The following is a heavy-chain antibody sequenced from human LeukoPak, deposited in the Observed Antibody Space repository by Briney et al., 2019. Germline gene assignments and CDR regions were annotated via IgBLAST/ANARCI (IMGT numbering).Heavy chain of an antibody. CDR1: GYTFTSYG. J-gene: IGHJ4*02. D-gene: IGHD3-16*02. V-gene: IGHV1-18*01. CDR3: ARGRLRLGELSVPDY. CDR2: ISAYNGNT. Sequence: ASVKVSCKASGYTFTSYGISWVRQAPGQGLEWIGWISAYNGNTNYAQKLQGRVTMTTDTSTSTAYMELRSLRSDDTAVYYCARGRLRLGELSVPDYWGQRTLVTVSS.